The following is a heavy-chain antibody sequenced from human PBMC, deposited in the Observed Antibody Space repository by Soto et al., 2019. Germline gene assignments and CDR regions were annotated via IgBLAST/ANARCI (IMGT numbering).Heavy chain of an antibody. V-gene: IGHV3-23*01. J-gene: IGHJ6*04. Sequence: GGSLRLSCAASGFTFTSYAMIWVRQAPGKGLEWVSAISGSGGSTYYADSVKGRFTISRDNSKNTVYLQMNSLRAEDTAVYYCARVQCTGGSCFSSYYYYYGMDVWGEGTTVTVAS. CDR1: GFTFTSYA. D-gene: IGHD2-15*01. CDR2: ISGSGGST. CDR3: ARVQCTGGSCFSSYYYYYGMDV.